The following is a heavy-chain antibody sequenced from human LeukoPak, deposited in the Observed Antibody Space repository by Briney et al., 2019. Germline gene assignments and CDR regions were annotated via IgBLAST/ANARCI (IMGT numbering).Heavy chain of an antibody. CDR2: IHHSGNS. CDR1: GASVTDYY. Sequence: SETLSLTCTVSGASVTDYYWSWIRQSPGKGLEWISYIHHSGNSDYNPSLRSRVTTSLDTSKNQFSLKLNSVTAADTAVYFCAREEYSGSSWFAPWGQGTLVTVSS. CDR3: AREEYSGSSWFAP. V-gene: IGHV4-59*02. D-gene: IGHD6-6*01. J-gene: IGHJ5*02.